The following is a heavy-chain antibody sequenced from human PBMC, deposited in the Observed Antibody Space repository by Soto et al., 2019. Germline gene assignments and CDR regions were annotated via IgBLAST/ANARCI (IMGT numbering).Heavy chain of an antibody. CDR2: INHSGST. CDR3: ARGSNHVLRYFD. D-gene: IGHD3-9*01. V-gene: IGHV4-34*01. CDR1: GGSFSGYY. Sequence: QVQLQQWGAGLLKPSETLSLTCAVYGGSFSGYYWSWIRQPPGKGLEWIGEINHSGSTNYNPSLKSRVTISVDTSKNQFSLKLSSVTAADTAVYYYARGSNHVLRYFDWGQGTLVTVSS. J-gene: IGHJ4*02.